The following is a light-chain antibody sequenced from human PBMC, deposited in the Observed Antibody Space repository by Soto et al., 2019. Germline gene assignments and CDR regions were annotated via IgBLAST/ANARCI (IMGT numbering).Light chain of an antibody. Sequence: DIQMTQSPSSLSASVGDRVTITCQASQDISNYLNWYQQKPGKAPTLLIYDASNLETGVPSRFSGSGSGTDFTFTISSLQPEDIATYYCQQNDNLPYTFGQGTKLEIK. J-gene: IGKJ2*01. V-gene: IGKV1-33*01. CDR3: QQNDNLPYT. CDR1: QDISNY. CDR2: DAS.